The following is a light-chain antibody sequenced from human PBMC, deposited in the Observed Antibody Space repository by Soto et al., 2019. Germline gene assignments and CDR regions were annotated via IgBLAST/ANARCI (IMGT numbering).Light chain of an antibody. J-gene: IGKJ1*01. Sequence: DIQMTQSPSSLSASIGDRVTITCRASQNIRSSLNWYQQKPGKAPNLLIYGASSLQSGVPSRFSGSGSGTDFTLTITSLQPEDVGTYYCQQSSSALWTFGQGTKVDIK. CDR2: GAS. CDR1: QNIRSS. CDR3: QQSSSALWT. V-gene: IGKV1-39*01.